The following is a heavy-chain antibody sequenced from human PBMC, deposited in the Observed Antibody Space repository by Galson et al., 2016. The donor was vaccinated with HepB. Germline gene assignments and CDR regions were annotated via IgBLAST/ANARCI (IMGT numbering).Heavy chain of an antibody. J-gene: IGHJ3*02. D-gene: IGHD3-22*01. Sequence: LVKPTQTLTLTCTFSGFSLDRSAVGVGWIRQPPGKALEWLALIYGDDTKRFSSSLKSRLIITKDTSRNQVVLTMTNLDPVDTATYYCARVYYDTSGAFDIWGQGTMVTVSS. CDR1: GFSLDRSAVG. CDR2: IYGDDTK. V-gene: IGHV2-5*02. CDR3: ARVYYDTSGAFDI.